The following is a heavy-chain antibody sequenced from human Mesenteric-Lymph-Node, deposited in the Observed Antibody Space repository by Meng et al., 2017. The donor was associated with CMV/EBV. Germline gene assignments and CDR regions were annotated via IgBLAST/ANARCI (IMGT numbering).Heavy chain of an antibody. CDR3: ARASPWGIAAAGTDY. J-gene: IGHJ4*02. V-gene: IGHV4-61*01. D-gene: IGHD6-13*01. CDR2: ISYSGNT. Sequence: SETLSLTCTVSGGSVSSGSYYWSWIRQPPGKGLEWIAYISYSGNTNYNPSLKSRVTISVDMSKNQFTLKLSSVTAADTAVYYCARASPWGIAAAGTDYWGQGTLVTVSS. CDR1: GGSVSSGSYY.